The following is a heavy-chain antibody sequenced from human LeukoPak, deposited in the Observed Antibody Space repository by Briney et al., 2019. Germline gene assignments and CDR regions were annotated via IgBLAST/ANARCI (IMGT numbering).Heavy chain of an antibody. CDR2: ISGSGGST. D-gene: IGHD5-18*01. J-gene: IGHJ5*02. Sequence: GGSLRLSCAASGFTFSSYAMSWVRQAPGKGLEWDSAISGSGGSTYYADSVKGRFTISRDNSKNSLYLQMNSLRAEDTAVYYCAAGGLDTAMVKALYGPWGQGTLVTVSS. V-gene: IGHV3-23*01. CDR1: GFTFSSYA. CDR3: AAGGLDTAMVKALYGP.